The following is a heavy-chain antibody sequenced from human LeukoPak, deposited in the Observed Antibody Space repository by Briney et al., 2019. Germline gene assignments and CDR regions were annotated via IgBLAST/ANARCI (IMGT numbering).Heavy chain of an antibody. CDR3: ARQRGYYGSGSSAFDY. CDR1: GYSFTSYW. V-gene: IGHV5-51*01. D-gene: IGHD3-10*01. J-gene: IGHJ4*02. Sequence: GESLKISCKGSGYSFTSYWIGWVRQMPGKGLEWMGIIYPGDSDTRYSPSFQGQVTIPADKSISTAYLQWSSLKASDTAMYYCARQRGYYGSGSSAFDYWGQGTLVTVSS. CDR2: IYPGDSDT.